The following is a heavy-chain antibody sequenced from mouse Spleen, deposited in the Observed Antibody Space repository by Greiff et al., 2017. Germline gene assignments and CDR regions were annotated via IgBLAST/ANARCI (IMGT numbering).Heavy chain of an antibody. D-gene: IGHD2-3*01. J-gene: IGHJ2*01. CDR1: GFSLTGYG. Sequence: VQLQQSGPGLVAPSQSLSITCTVSGFSLTGYGVNWVRQPPGKGLEWLGMIWGDGSTDYNSALKSRLSISKDNSKSQVFLKMNSLQTDDTAMYYCARHIYDGYYEGFDYWGQGTTLTVSS. CDR3: ARHIYDGYYEGFDY. V-gene: IGHV2-6-7*01. CDR2: IWGDGST.